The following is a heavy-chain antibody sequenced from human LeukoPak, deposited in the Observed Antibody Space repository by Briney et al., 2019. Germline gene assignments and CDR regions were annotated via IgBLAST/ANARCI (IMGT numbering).Heavy chain of an antibody. Sequence: ASVKVSCKASGYTFTSHYMHWVRQAPGQGLEWMGIFDPSSGSTSYTQKFRGRVTMTRDMSTSTVYMELTSLRSEDTAVYYCARDNSGWAFDIWGQGTMVIVSS. CDR1: GYTFTSHY. J-gene: IGHJ3*02. V-gene: IGHV1-46*01. CDR3: ARDNSGWAFDI. CDR2: FDPSSGST. D-gene: IGHD6-25*01.